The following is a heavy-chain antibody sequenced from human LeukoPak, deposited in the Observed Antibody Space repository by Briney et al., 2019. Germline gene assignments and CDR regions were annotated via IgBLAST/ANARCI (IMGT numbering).Heavy chain of an antibody. J-gene: IGHJ4*02. CDR1: GYTFTGYY. CDR3: ARDKSREADY. V-gene: IGHV1-2*02. CDR2: INPNSGGT. Sequence: ASVTVSCKASGYTFTGYYMHWVRQAPGQGLEWMAWINPNSGGTNYAQKFQGRVTMTRDTSISTAYMELSRLRSDDTAVYYCARDKSREADYWGQGTLVTVSS. D-gene: IGHD1-26*01.